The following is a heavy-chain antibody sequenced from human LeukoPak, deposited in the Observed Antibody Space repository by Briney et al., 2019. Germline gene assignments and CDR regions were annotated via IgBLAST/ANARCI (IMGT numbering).Heavy chain of an antibody. V-gene: IGHV1-69*04. CDR2: IIPILGIA. Sequence: SVKVSCKASGGTFSSCAISWVRQAPGQGLEWMGRIIPILGIANYAQKFQGRVTITADKSTSTAYMELSSLRSEDTAVYYCARVRNLQQQLVLNYWGQGTLVTVSS. J-gene: IGHJ4*02. D-gene: IGHD6-13*01. CDR1: GGTFSSCA. CDR3: ARVRNLQQQLVLNY.